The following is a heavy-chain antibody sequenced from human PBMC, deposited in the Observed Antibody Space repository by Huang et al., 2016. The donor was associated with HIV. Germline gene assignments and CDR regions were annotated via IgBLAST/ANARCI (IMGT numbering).Heavy chain of an antibody. J-gene: IGHJ4*02. D-gene: IGHD6-13*01. CDR1: GFTFSSYG. CDR3: AKGGSAAAVLDF. Sequence: QVQLVESGGGVVQPGRSLRISCAASGFTFSSYGMHWVRQAPVKGPGGVAVISYDAKTKYYADSVKGRFSISRDNSKTTVYLQLNSLRLEDTAVYYCAKGGSAAAVLDFWGQGTLVTVSS. CDR2: ISYDAKTK. V-gene: IGHV3-30*18.